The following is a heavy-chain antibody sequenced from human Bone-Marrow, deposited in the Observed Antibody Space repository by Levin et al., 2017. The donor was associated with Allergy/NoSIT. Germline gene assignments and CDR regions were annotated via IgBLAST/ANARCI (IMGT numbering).Heavy chain of an antibody. CDR3: AREWTTSASYYRALGAFDF. Sequence: SCAASGFAFTTYSMNWVRQAPGKGLEWISYTTVSGHIIFYADSVEGRFTISRDNAKNSLYLQMNNLRDDDTAVYYCAREWTTSASYYRALGAFDFWGQGTMVTVSS. CDR2: TTVSGHII. D-gene: IGHD1-26*01. V-gene: IGHV3-48*02. CDR1: GFAFTTYS. J-gene: IGHJ3*01.